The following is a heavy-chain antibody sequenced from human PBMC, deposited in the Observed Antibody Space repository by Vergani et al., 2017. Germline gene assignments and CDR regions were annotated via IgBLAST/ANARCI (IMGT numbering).Heavy chain of an antibody. CDR2: LSGSRGLT. J-gene: IGHJ4*02. V-gene: IGHV3-23*01. Sequence: EVQLLESGGGLVQPGGSLTLSCAASGFTFSSYAMAWVRQAPGKGLEWVSTLSGSRGLTYYSDSVKGRFTISRDNSKNTLYLQMNSLRAEDTAVYYCAKGGSLMRVQLFPYFDYWGQGTLVTVSS. CDR1: GFTFSSYA. D-gene: IGHD5-18*01. CDR3: AKGGSLMRVQLFPYFDY.